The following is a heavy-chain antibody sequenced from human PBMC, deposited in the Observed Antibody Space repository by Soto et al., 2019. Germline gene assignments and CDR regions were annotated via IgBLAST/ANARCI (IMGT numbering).Heavy chain of an antibody. CDR3: ARDQGVAPARWVQFDY. V-gene: IGHV4-59*01. D-gene: IGHD1-1*01. CDR2: IYNSGTT. J-gene: IGHJ4*02. CDR1: GGSINSNY. Sequence: PSETLSLTCTVSGGSINSNYWSWIRQPPGKGLEWIGHIYNSGTTNYNPSLKSRVTISVDTSKNQVSLKLNSVTAADTAVYYCARDQGVAPARWVQFDYWGQGTQVTVSS.